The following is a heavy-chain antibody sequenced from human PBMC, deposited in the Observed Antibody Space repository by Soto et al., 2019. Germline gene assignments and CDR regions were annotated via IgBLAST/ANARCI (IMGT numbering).Heavy chain of an antibody. Sequence: SETLSLTCSVSGGSINNNYYYWGWVRQPPGKGLEWIGSVSFTGTTYYSPSLKSRVTTSIDTSRNQFSLKLTSVTAADTAVYYCASRYGSAFDIWGQGTMVTVSS. V-gene: IGHV4-39*01. D-gene: IGHD3-10*01. CDR1: GGSINNNYYY. CDR2: VSFTGTT. J-gene: IGHJ3*02. CDR3: ASRYGSAFDI.